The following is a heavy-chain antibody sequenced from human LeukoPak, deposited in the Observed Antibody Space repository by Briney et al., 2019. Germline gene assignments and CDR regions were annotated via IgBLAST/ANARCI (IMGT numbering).Heavy chain of an antibody. V-gene: IGHV3-33*08. CDR1: GFTVSDTY. CDR2: TWYDGSNN. J-gene: IGHJ3*02. CDR3: ARDRYFGSDGFDI. Sequence: GGSLRLSCAASGFTVSDTYMSWVRQTAGKGWEWVTVTWYDGSNNHYADSVKGRFTISRDNSKNTVFLEMNSLRAEDTAVYHCARDRYFGSDGFDIWGPGTMVIVSS. D-gene: IGHD3-10*01.